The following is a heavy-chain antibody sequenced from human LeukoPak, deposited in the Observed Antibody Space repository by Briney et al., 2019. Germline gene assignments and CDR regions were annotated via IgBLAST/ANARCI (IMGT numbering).Heavy chain of an antibody. D-gene: IGHD6-19*01. J-gene: IGHJ4*02. CDR3: ARGGVSSAWYFVY. CDR1: GFTFSSNS. Sequence: GGSLRLSCAASGFTFSSNSMNWVRQAPGKGLEWVSSISSSSSYIYYADSVKGRFTISRDNAKNSLYLQMNGLRAEDTAVYYCARGGVSSAWYFVYWGQGTLVTVSS. CDR2: ISSSSSYI. V-gene: IGHV3-21*01.